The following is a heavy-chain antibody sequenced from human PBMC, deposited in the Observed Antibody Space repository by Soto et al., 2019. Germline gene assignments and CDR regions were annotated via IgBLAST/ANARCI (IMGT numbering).Heavy chain of an antibody. V-gene: IGHV1-69*02. CDR1: GGTFSSYT. D-gene: IGHD4-17*01. J-gene: IGHJ6*03. Sequence: GASVKVSCKASGGTFSSYTISWVRQAPGQGLEWMGRIIPILGIANYAQKFQGRVTITADKSTSTAYMELSSLRSEDTAVYYCARSAVTASNYYYYMDVWGKGTTVTVSS. CDR3: ARSAVTASNYYYYMDV. CDR2: IIPILGIA.